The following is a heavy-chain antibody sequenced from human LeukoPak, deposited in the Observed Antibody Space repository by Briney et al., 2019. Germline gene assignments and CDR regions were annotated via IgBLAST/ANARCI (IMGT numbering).Heavy chain of an antibody. D-gene: IGHD6-19*01. J-gene: IGHJ4*02. V-gene: IGHV3-23*01. Sequence: GGSLRLSCAASGFTFSSYAMSWVRQAPGEGLEWVSTISDSGSSTYYTDSVKGRFTFSRDNSKNALHLQMNSLRAEDTAVYYCTKDHGFYSSGWHPLFDHWGQGTLVTVTP. CDR1: GFTFSSYA. CDR3: TKDHGFYSSGWHPLFDH. CDR2: ISDSGSST.